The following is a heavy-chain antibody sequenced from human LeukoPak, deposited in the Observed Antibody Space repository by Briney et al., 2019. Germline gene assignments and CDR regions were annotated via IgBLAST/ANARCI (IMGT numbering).Heavy chain of an antibody. D-gene: IGHD1/OR15-1a*01. J-gene: IGHJ6*03. CDR2: INPNSGGT. CDR3: ARVGDGTKYYLDV. CDR1: EYTFNVYY. Sequence: ASVKVSCKASEYTFNVYYIHWVRQAPGQGLESMGWINPNSGGTNYAQRFQGRVTMTRDTSISTAYMELSGLRSDDTAVYYCARVGDGTKYYLDVWGTGTTVTVSS. V-gene: IGHV1-2*02.